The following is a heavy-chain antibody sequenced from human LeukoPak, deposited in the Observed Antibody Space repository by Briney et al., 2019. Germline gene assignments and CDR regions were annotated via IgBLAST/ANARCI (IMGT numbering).Heavy chain of an antibody. CDR2: ISSSGSTI. CDR3: ASVLVATTNFDY. CDR1: GFTFSDHY. D-gene: IGHD5-12*01. V-gene: IGHV3-11*01. Sequence: GGSLRLSCAASGFTFSDHYMSWIRQAPGKGLEWVSYISSSGSTIYYADSVKGRFTISRDNAKNALYLQMNILRAEDTAVYYCASVLVATTNFDYWGEATLVAVSS. J-gene: IGHJ4*02.